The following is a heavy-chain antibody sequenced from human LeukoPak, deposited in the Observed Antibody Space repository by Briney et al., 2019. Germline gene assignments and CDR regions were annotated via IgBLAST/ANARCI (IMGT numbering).Heavy chain of an antibody. J-gene: IGHJ4*02. CDR3: AKDLAPAAY. CDR1: GFTFSSST. Sequence: GGSLRLSCAASGFTFSSSTMNWVRQAPGEGLEWVSSISSSSSYIYYTDSVKARFTISRDNAKNSLFLQMNSLRAEDTAVYYCAKDLAPAAYWGQGTLVTVSS. D-gene: IGHD2-2*01. V-gene: IGHV3-21*01. CDR2: ISSSSSYI.